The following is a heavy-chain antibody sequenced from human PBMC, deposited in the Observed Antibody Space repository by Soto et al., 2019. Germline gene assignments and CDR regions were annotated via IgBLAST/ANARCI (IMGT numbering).Heavy chain of an antibody. Sequence: ASVTVSCKASGCTFFTYDISWVRQAPGQGLDWMGWISTYSGDTKYAQKFQGRVTMTTDTSTTTAYLELRSLRSDDTAVYYCARHHGPTTSQNWFDPWGQGTLVTVSS. CDR2: ISTYSGDT. CDR1: GCTFFTYD. D-gene: IGHD5-12*01. V-gene: IGHV1-18*01. J-gene: IGHJ5*02. CDR3: ARHHGPTTSQNWFDP.